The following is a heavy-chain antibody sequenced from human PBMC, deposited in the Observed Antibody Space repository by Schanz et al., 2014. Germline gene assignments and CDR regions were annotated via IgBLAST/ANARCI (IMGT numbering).Heavy chain of an antibody. J-gene: IGHJ4*01. CDR2: MNESHSTI. V-gene: IGHV3-23*01. CDR3: AKDPRGDKNDRAYYFDY. D-gene: IGHD3-10*01. CDR1: GFTFSSYA. Sequence: EVQLLESGGGLVQPGGSLRLSCAASGFTFSSYAMGWVRQARGKGLEWVSAMNESHSTIYYADSVKGRFGISRDNSENTLYLQMSSLRVEDTAVYYCAKDPRGDKNDRAYYFDYWGLGTLVTVSS.